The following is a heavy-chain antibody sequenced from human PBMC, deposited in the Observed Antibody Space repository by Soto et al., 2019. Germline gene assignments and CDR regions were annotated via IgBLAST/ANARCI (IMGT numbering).Heavy chain of an antibody. J-gene: IGHJ4*02. V-gene: IGHV4-4*02. CDR2: VYHNGNT. D-gene: IGHD1-26*01. CDR1: DGSINNGDW. CDR3: ATRGIVGPIY. Sequence: QVQLQESGTGLVEPSGTLSLTCNVYDGSINNGDWCSWVRQPPGKGLEWIGEVYHNGNTNYNASRRRRVTVSVDKARNQFSLRLTSVTPADTAVYYCATRGIVGPIYWGQGTLVTVSS.